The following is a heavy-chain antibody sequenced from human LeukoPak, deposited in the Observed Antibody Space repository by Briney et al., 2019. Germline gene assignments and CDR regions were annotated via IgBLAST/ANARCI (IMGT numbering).Heavy chain of an antibody. CDR3: ATDRNSGKYYDY. Sequence: PGGSLRLSCAASGLTSRNYGMHWVRQAPGKGLEWVAVIWYDGSNKYYADSVKGRFTTSRDNSKDTLYLQMNSLRAEDTAVYYCATDRNSGKYYDYWGQGTLVTVSS. CDR2: IWYDGSNK. V-gene: IGHV3-33*01. D-gene: IGHD1-26*01. J-gene: IGHJ4*02. CDR1: GLTSRNYG.